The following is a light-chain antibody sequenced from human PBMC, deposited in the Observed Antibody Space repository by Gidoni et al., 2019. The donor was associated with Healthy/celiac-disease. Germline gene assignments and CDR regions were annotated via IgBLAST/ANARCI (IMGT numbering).Light chain of an antibody. V-gene: IGLV3-1*01. CDR2: QDS. J-gene: IGLJ2*01. CDR1: KLGDTY. Sequence: SYELTQPPSVSVSPGQTASITCSGDKLGDTYACWYQQKPGQSPVQVIHQDSKRPSGIPERVSGSNSGNTATLTISGTQAMDEADYYCQAWDSHVVFGGGTKLTVL. CDR3: QAWDSHVV.